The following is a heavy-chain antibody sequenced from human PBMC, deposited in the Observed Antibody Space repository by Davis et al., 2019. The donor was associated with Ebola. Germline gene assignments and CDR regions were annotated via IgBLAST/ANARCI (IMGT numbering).Heavy chain of an antibody. CDR2: IKEDGSEK. CDR1: GFTFSTYA. CDR3: ARGSRNMDV. Sequence: GESLKISCEASGFTFSTYAMSWVRQAPGKGLEWVANIKEDGSEKLEVDSVKGRFTISRDNAKDSLYLQMNSLRAEDTAVYYCARGSRNMDVWGQGTTVTVSS. V-gene: IGHV3-7*03. J-gene: IGHJ6*02.